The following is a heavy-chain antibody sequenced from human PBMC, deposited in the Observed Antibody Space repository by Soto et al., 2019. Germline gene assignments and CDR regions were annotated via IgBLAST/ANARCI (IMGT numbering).Heavy chain of an antibody. D-gene: IGHD2-21*02. J-gene: IGHJ4*02. V-gene: IGHV3-21*01. CDR3: ATDHSVVTPDY. CDR2: ISSSSSYI. Sequence: PWWSLRRSCAASGVTVSSYSMNWVRRAAGKGLEWVSSISSSSSYIYYEDSVKGRFTISRDNAKNSLYLKMNSLRAEDTAVYYCATDHSVVTPDYWGQGTLVTVSS. CDR1: GVTVSSYS.